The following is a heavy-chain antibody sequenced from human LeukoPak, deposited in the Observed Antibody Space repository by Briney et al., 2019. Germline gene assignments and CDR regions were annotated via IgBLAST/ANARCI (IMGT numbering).Heavy chain of an antibody. J-gene: IGHJ3*02. Sequence: GGSLRLSCAASGFTFSGYWMSWVRQAAGKGLEWVANIKPDGSEKFSVDSVKGRFTISRDNAKNSLYLQMNSLRVDDTAVYYCARGDFESGTYNDAFDIWGQGTMVTVS. V-gene: IGHV3-7*01. CDR3: ARGDFESGTYNDAFDI. D-gene: IGHD1-26*01. CDR2: IKPDGSEK. CDR1: GFTFSGYW.